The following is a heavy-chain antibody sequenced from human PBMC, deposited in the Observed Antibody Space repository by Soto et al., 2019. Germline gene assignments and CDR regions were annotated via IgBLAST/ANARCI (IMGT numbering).Heavy chain of an antibody. J-gene: IGHJ4*02. V-gene: IGHV4-59*01. D-gene: IGHD2-2*01. CDR1: GGSITNYC. CDR3: ARTYCSSTTCYDLFDS. Sequence: SETLCLTCTVSGGSITNYCWTWIRQPPGKGLEWIGYIYYNGNINYNPSLKSRVTISVDTSKNQFSLKLNSVTAADTAVYYCARTYCSSTTCYDLFDSWGQGTLVTVSS. CDR2: IYYNGNI.